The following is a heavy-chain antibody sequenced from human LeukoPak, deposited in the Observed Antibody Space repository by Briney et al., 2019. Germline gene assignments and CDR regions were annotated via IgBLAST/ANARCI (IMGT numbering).Heavy chain of an antibody. CDR1: GYTFTSYY. CDR3: ARDQSFYGDYPRRWFDY. D-gene: IGHD4-17*01. CDR2: INPSGGST. J-gene: IGHJ4*02. Sequence: ASVKVSCKASGYTFTSYYMHWVRQAPAQGLEWMGIINPSGGSTSYAQKFQGRVTMTRGMSTSTVYMELSSLRSEDTAVYYYARDQSFYGDYPRRWFDYWGQGTLDTVSS. V-gene: IGHV1-46*01.